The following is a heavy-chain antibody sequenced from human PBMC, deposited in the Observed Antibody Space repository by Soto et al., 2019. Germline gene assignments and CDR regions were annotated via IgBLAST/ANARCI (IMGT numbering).Heavy chain of an antibody. CDR3: AWAAPTPIFNR. CDR2: ISPYSGDT. D-gene: IGHD3-3*01. CDR1: EHTFTGYS. J-gene: IGHJ4*02. Sequence: ASVKVCCQGREHTFTGYSLHRVRQAPGQGLEWMGLISPYSGDTDSAQKFHGRVTLTSDTSTRTVYMELSGLTSHDTAVYYCAWAAPTPIFNRWGQGALVTVSS. V-gene: IGHV1-2*02.